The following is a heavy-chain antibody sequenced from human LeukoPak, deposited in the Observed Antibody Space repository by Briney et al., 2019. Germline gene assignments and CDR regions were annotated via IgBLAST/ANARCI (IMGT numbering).Heavy chain of an antibody. CDR3: HLGSGYYPDAFDI. Sequence: SETLSLTCTVSSGSISSGSYYWGWIRQPPGQGLEWIGSIYYSGNTYYNPSLKSRVTISVDASMNEFSLKLSSVTAADTAVYYCHLGSGYYPDAFDIWGQGTMVTVSS. D-gene: IGHD3-3*02. CDR2: IYYSGNT. J-gene: IGHJ3*02. CDR1: SGSISSGSYY. V-gene: IGHV4-39*07.